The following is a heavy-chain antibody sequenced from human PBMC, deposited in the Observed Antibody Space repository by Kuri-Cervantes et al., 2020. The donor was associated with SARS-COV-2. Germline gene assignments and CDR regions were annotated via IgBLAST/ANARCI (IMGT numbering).Heavy chain of an antibody. CDR2: IYYSGST. V-gene: IGHV4-39*07. D-gene: IGHD2-15*01. Sequence: GSLRLSCTVSGGSISSSSYYWGWIRQPPGKGLEWIGSIYYSGSTYYNPSLKSRVTISVDTSKNQFSLKLSSVTAADTAVYYCARGRGPVVVAAIWRGDYYFDYWGQGTLVTVSS. CDR3: ARGRGPVVVAAIWRGDYYFDY. J-gene: IGHJ4*02. CDR1: GGSISSSSYY.